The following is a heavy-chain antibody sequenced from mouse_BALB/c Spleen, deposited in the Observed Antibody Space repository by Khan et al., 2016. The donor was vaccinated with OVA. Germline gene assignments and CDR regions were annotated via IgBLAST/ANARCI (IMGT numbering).Heavy chain of an antibody. CDR1: GYSFTLYY. J-gene: IGHJ3*01. CDR2: VNPNTGGS. V-gene: IGHV1-26*01. CDR3: ARGDDFFAY. Sequence: VQLQQSGPDLVKPGASVKISCKASGYSFTLYYMTWVKQSHGKSLEWIGRVNPNTGGSDYTQEFKGKAILTVDKSSNTAYMELHSLTSEDSAVYYCARGDDFFAYWGQGTLVTVSA. D-gene: IGHD2-12*01.